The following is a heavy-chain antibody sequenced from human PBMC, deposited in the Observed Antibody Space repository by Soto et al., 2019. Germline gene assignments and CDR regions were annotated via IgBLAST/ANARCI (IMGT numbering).Heavy chain of an antibody. CDR2: INAGNGNT. V-gene: IGHV1-3*01. CDR3: ASRAPPYSRYNWFDP. J-gene: IGHJ5*02. CDR1: GYTFTSYA. D-gene: IGHD2-15*01. Sequence: ASVKVSCKASGYTFTSYAMHWVRQAPGQRLEWMGWINAGNGNTKYSQKFQGRVTITRDTSASTAYMELSSLRSEDTAVYYCASRAPPYSRYNWFDPWGQGTLVTVSS.